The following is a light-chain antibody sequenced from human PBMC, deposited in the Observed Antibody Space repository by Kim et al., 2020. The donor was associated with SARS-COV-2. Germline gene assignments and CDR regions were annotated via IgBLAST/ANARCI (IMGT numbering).Light chain of an antibody. CDR3: NSRDTNNNVI. J-gene: IGLJ2*01. CDR1: SLRSYY. CDR2: GKN. Sequence: SELTQDPAVSVALGQTVRITCQGDSLRSYYATWYQQKPGEAPIVVIYGKNNRPSGIPDRFSGSSSGNTASLTITATQAGDEADYYCNSRDTNNNVIFGG. V-gene: IGLV3-19*01.